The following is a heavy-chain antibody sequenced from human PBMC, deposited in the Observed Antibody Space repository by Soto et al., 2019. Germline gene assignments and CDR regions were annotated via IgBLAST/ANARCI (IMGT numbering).Heavy chain of an antibody. CDR3: AHYTTDTYFDV. Sequence: QITLKESSPTLVKPTQTLTLTCSFSGFSLYTGGVGVGWIRQPPGKALEWLALLYWDATRRYNPSLKNTLTIAKDTAENQVVLTVTDMGPVDTGTYFCAHYTTDTYFDVWGKGATVTVSS. V-gene: IGHV2-5*02. CDR2: LYWDATR. CDR1: GFSLYTGGVG. D-gene: IGHD1-1*01. J-gene: IGHJ6*04.